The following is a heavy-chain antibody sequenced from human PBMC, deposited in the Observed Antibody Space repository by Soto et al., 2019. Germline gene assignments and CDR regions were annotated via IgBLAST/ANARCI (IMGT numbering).Heavy chain of an antibody. CDR3: ARAGYDYIWGSYRQRGYYYYMDV. CDR1: GGSFSGYY. V-gene: IGHV4-34*01. J-gene: IGHJ6*03. Sequence: SETLSLTCAVYGGSFSGYYWSWIRQPPGKGLEWIGEINHSGSTNYNPSLKSRVTISVDTSKNQFSLKLSSVTTADTAVYYCARAGYDYIWGSYRQRGYYYYMDVWGKGTTVTVSS. D-gene: IGHD3-16*02. CDR2: INHSGST.